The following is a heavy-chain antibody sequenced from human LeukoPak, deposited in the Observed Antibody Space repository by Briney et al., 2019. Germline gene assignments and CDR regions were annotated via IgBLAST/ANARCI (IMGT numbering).Heavy chain of an antibody. Sequence: PSETLSLTCTVSGGSISSYYWSWIRQPAGKGLEWIGRIYTSGSTNYNPSLKSRVTMSVDTSKNQFSLKLSSVTAADTAVYYCARDRTARNRVVVTGNWFDPWGQGTLVTVSS. CDR3: ARDRTARNRVVVTGNWFDP. V-gene: IGHV4-4*07. CDR2: IYTSGST. D-gene: IGHD2-21*02. CDR1: GGSISSYY. J-gene: IGHJ5*02.